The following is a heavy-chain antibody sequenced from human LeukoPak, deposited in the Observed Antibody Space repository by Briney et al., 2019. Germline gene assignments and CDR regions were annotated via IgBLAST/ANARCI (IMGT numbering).Heavy chain of an antibody. Sequence: GGSLRLSCAASGFTFSSYWMTWVRQAPGKGLEWVANIKHNGDELNYVGSVEGRFTISRDNAKNSLYLHMTSLRAEDTAACYCARELRTFDSWGQGTLVTVSS. V-gene: IGHV3-7*01. CDR2: IKHNGDEL. CDR3: ARELRTFDS. D-gene: IGHD3-16*01. CDR1: GFTFSSYW. J-gene: IGHJ4*02.